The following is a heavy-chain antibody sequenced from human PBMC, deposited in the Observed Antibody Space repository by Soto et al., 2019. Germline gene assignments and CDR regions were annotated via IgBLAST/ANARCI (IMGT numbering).Heavy chain of an antibody. CDR3: ATSPVKYSSGWYVGFRIGWFDP. V-gene: IGHV1-24*01. CDR2: FDPEDGET. CDR1: GYTLTELS. Sequence: QVQLVQSGAEVKKPGASVKVSCKVSGYTLTELSMHWVRQAPGKGLEWMGGFDPEDGETIYAQKFQGRVTMTEDTSTDTAYMELSSLRSEDTAVYYCATSPVKYSSGWYVGFRIGWFDPWSQGTLVTVSS. D-gene: IGHD6-19*01. J-gene: IGHJ5*02.